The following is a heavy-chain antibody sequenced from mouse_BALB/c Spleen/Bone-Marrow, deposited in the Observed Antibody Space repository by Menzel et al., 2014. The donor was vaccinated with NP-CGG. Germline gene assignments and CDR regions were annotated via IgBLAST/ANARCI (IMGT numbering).Heavy chain of an antibody. CDR1: GYTLTSYY. J-gene: IGHJ3*01. CDR2: INPSNGGT. D-gene: IGHD2-4*01. V-gene: IGHV1S81*02. CDR3: TNDYLFAY. Sequence: VQLQQSGAELVKPGASVKLSCKASGYTLTSYYMYWVKQRPGQGLEWIGEINPSNGGTNFNEKFKSKATLTVDKSSSTAYMQLSSLTSEDSAVYYCTNDYLFAYWGQGTLVTVSA.